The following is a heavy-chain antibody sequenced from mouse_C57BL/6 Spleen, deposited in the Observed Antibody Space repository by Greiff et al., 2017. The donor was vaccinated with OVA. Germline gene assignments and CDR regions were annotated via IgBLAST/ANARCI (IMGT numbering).Heavy chain of an antibody. Sequence: DVHLVESGGGLVKPGGSLKLTCAASGFTFSDYGMHWVRKSPGKGLEWVAYISSGSSTIYYADTVKGRFTISRDNAKNTLFLQMTSLRSEDTAMYCCARGLGLYYFDYWGQGTTLTVSS. CDR1: GFTFSDYG. D-gene: IGHD4-1*01. CDR3: ARGLGLYYFDY. J-gene: IGHJ2*01. CDR2: ISSGSSTI. V-gene: IGHV5-17*01.